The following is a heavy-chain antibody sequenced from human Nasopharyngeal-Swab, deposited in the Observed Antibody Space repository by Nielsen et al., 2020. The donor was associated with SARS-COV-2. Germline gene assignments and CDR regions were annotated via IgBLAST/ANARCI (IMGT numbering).Heavy chain of an antibody. CDR1: GFTFRSYT. D-gene: IGHD2-2*02. CDR2: ISGSSTTI. Sequence: GESLKISCAASGFTFRSYTLNWVGQAQGKGLEWVSYISGSSTTIYYTGSVRGRFTISRDNAKNSLFLQMNSLGDEETAVYYCARDIYPGAYGMDVWGQGTTVTVSS. CDR3: ARDIYPGAYGMDV. J-gene: IGHJ6*02. V-gene: IGHV3-48*02.